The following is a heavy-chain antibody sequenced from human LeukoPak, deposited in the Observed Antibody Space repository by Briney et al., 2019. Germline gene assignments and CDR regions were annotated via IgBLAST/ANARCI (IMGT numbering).Heavy chain of an antibody. V-gene: IGHV4-59*10. Sequence: SETLSLTCAVYGGSFSGYYWSWIRQPPGKGLEWIGRIYTSGSTNYNPSLKSRVTLSVDTSKNQFSLKLSSVTAADTAVYYCARDPDWGHYFDYWGQGTLVTVSS. D-gene: IGHD7-27*01. CDR1: GGSFSGYY. J-gene: IGHJ4*02. CDR3: ARDPDWGHYFDY. CDR2: IYTSGST.